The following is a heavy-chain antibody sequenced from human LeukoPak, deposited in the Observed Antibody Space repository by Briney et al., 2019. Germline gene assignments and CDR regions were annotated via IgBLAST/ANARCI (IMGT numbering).Heavy chain of an antibody. CDR2: IWYDGSNK. CDR3: ARGFDSGYDFGY. CDR1: GFTFSTYG. D-gene: IGHD5-12*01. J-gene: IGHJ4*02. V-gene: IGHV3-33*01. Sequence: PGRSLRLSCAASGFTFSTYGMHLVRQAPGKGLEWVAVIWYDGSNKYYIDSVRGRFTISRDNSRNTLYLQMNSLRAEDTAVYYCARGFDSGYDFGYWGQGTLVTVSS.